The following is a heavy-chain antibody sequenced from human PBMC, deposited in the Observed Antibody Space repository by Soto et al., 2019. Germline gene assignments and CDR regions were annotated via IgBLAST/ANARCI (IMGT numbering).Heavy chain of an antibody. CDR2: ISYDGSNK. CDR3: VRDVGGWGSDY. V-gene: IGHV3-30-3*01. J-gene: IGHJ4*02. Sequence: QVQLVESGGGVVQPGRSLRLSCAASGFSFSTYAIHWVRQAPGKGLEWVTFISYDGSNKYYADSVKGRFTISRDNSKNTLYLQMNSLRPEDTAMYYCVRDVGGWGSDYWGQGALVTVSS. CDR1: GFSFSTYA. D-gene: IGHD3-16*01.